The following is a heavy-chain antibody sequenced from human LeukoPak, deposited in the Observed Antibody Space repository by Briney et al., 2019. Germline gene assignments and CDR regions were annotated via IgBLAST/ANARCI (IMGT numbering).Heavy chain of an antibody. CDR2: INSDGSSI. CDR3: AREGRVSGYDFDC. D-gene: IGHD5-12*01. Sequence: PGGSLRLSCAASGFTVSSYWMHWVRQAPGKGLVWVSRINSDGSSITYADSVKGRFTISRDNAKNTLFLQMNSLRVEDTAVYYCAREGRVSGYDFDCWGLGTLVTVSS. V-gene: IGHV3-74*03. CDR1: GFTVSSYW. J-gene: IGHJ4*02.